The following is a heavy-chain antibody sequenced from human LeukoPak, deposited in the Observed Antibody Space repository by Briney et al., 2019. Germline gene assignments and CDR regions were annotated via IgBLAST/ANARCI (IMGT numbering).Heavy chain of an antibody. Sequence: ASVKVSCKASGYTFTSYDINWVRQATGQGLEWMGWMNPNSGNTGYAQKFQGRVTMTRNTSISTAYMELSSLRSEDTAVYYCARGRSRRGGAHTYYFDYWGQGTLVTVSS. CDR1: GYTFTSYD. CDR3: ARGRSRRGGAHTYYFDY. J-gene: IGHJ4*02. D-gene: IGHD2-21*01. CDR2: MNPNSGNT. V-gene: IGHV1-8*01.